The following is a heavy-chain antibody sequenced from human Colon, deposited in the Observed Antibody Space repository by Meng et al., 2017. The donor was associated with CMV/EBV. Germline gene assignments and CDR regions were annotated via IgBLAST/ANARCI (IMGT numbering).Heavy chain of an antibody. CDR1: GFSFNSHT. D-gene: IGHD2-2*01. CDR2: INWNGGNT. J-gene: IGHJ4*02. V-gene: IGHV3-20*04. CDR3: ARADCSSTSCKGADY. Sequence: GESLKISCAASGFSFNSHTVNWVRQAPGKGLEWVSGINWNGGNTGYADSVKGRFTISRDNDKNSLYLQMNSLRAEDTALYYCARADCSSTSCKGADYWGQGTLVTVSS.